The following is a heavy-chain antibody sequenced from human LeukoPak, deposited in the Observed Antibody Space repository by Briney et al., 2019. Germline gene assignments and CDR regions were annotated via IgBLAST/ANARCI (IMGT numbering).Heavy chain of an antibody. V-gene: IGHV4-39*07. CDR1: GGSISSSSYY. J-gene: IGHJ4*02. CDR3: AREDTAMVNGY. CDR2: IYYSGST. D-gene: IGHD5-18*01. Sequence: SETLSPTCTVSGGSISSSSYYWGWIRQPPGKGLEWIGSIYYSGSTYYNPSLKSRVTISVDTSKNQFSLKLSSVTAADTAVYYCAREDTAMVNGYWGQGTLVTVSS.